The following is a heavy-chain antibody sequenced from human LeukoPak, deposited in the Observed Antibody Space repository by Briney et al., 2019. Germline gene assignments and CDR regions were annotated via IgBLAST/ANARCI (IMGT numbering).Heavy chain of an antibody. CDR2: ISGSGGST. D-gene: IGHD3-22*01. CDR3: AKDAQNYYDSSGYGDFDY. CDR1: GFTFSSYA. V-gene: IGHV3-23*01. J-gene: IGHJ4*02. Sequence: GGSLRLSCAASGFTFSSYAMSWVRQAPGKGLEWVSAISGSGGSTYYADSVKGRFTISRDNSKNTMYLQMKSLRAEDTAVYYCAKDAQNYYDSSGYGDFDYWGQGTLVTVSS.